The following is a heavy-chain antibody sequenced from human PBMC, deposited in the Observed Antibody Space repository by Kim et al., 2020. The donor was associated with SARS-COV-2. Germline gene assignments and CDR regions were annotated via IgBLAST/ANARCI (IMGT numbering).Heavy chain of an antibody. Sequence: GGSLRLSCAASGFTFSSYWMSWVRQAPGKGLEWVATIKQDGSEKYYVDSVKGRFTISRDNAKNSLYLQMNSLRAEDTAVYYCARVYYYDSSGYYDGWGQGTLVTVSS. V-gene: IGHV3-7*01. CDR3: ARVYYYDSSGYYDG. CDR1: GFTFSSYW. D-gene: IGHD3-22*01. CDR2: IKQDGSEK. J-gene: IGHJ4*02.